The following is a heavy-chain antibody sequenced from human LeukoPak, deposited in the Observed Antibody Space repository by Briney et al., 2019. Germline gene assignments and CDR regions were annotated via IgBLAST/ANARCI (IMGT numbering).Heavy chain of an antibody. D-gene: IGHD6-19*01. CDR2: ISAYNGNT. V-gene: IGHV1-18*01. J-gene: IGHJ4*02. CDR1: GYTFTSYG. CDR3: ARGHYSSGSFFDY. Sequence: ASVKVSCKASGYTFTSYGISWVRQAPGQGLEWMGWISAYNGNTNYAQKFQGRVTMTRNTSISTAYMELSSLRSEDTAVYYCARGHYSSGSFFDYWGQGTLVTVSS.